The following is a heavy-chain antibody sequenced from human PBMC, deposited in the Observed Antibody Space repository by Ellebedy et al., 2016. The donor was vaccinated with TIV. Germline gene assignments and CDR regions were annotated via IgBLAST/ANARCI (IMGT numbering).Heavy chain of an antibody. CDR1: GASINSY. V-gene: IGHV4-59*01. CDR2: VYYSVKT. CDR3: ARKSLSNWSFDL. Sequence: MPGGSLRLSCTVSGASINSYWNWIRQPPARGLEYIGYVYYSVKTNYSPSLKDRVTISLDTSKSQFSLNLNSVTAADTAVYYGARKSLSNWSFDLWGRGTLVTVSS. J-gene: IGHJ2*01.